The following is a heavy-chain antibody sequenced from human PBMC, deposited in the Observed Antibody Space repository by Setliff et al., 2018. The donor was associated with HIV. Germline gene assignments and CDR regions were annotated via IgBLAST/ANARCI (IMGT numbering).Heavy chain of an antibody. D-gene: IGHD3-10*01. CDR2: IYYSGST. V-gene: IGHV4-39*01. Sequence: SETLSLTCTVSGGSISNSRYYWSWIRQPPGKGLEWIGSIYYSGSTYYNPSLKSRFTISRDNSKNTLYLQMNSLRAEDTAVYYCARSVIGYYYYGMDVWGQGTLVTVSS. J-gene: IGHJ6*02. CDR1: GGSISNSRYY. CDR3: ARSVIGYYYYGMDV.